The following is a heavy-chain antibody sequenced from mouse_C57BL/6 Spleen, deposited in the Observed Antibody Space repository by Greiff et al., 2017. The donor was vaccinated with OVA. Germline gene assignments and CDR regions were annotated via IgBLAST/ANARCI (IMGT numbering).Heavy chain of an antibody. CDR1: GFTFSSYG. J-gene: IGHJ2*01. D-gene: IGHD2-3*01. CDR2: ISSGGSYT. Sequence: EVHLVESGGDLVKPGGSLKLSCAASGFTFSSYGMSWVRQTPDKRLEWVATISSGGSYTYYPDSVKGRFTISRDNTKNTLYLQMSSLKSEDTAMYYCARHEDGYYDYWGQGTTLTVSS. CDR3: ARHEDGYYDY. V-gene: IGHV5-6*01.